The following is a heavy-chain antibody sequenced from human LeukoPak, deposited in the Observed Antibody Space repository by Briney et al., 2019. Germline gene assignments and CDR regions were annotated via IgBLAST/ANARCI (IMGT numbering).Heavy chain of an antibody. J-gene: IGHJ6*03. CDR1: GFTFSSYS. V-gene: IGHV3-21*01. D-gene: IGHD6-6*01. Sequence: GGSLRLSCAASGFTFSSYSMNWVRQAPGKGLEWVSSISSSSSYIYYADSVKGRFTISRDNAKNSLYLQMNSLRAEDTAVYYCARGPGRSSSSLSVTYYYYMDVWGKGTTVTVSS. CDR2: ISSSSSYI. CDR3: ARGPGRSSSSLSVTYYYYMDV.